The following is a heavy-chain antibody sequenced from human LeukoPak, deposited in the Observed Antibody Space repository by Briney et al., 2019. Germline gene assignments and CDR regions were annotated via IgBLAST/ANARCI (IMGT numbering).Heavy chain of an antibody. CDR3: ARHYYDYVWASYNPFDY. V-gene: IGHV4-59*01. D-gene: IGHD3-16*01. J-gene: IGHJ4*02. Sequence: SETLSLTCTVSGGSISSYYWSWIRQPPGKGLEWIGYIYYSGSTNYNPSLKSRVTISVDTSKNQFSLKLSSVTAADTAVYYCARHYYDYVWASYNPFDYWGQGTLVTVSS. CDR2: IYYSGST. CDR1: GGSISSYY.